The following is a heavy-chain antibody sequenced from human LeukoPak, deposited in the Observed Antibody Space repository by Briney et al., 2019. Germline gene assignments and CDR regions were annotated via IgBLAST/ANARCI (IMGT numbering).Heavy chain of an antibody. CDR1: GFTVSSNY. D-gene: IGHD5-18*01. J-gene: IGHJ4*02. CDR2: ISSSSSYI. CDR3: ARGGGYSYGSFDY. Sequence: GGSLRLSCAASGFTVSSNYMSWVRQAPGKGLEWVSSISSSSSYIYYADSVKGRFTISRDNAKNSLYLQMNSLRAEDTAVYYCARGGGYSYGSFDYWGQGTLVTVSS. V-gene: IGHV3-21*01.